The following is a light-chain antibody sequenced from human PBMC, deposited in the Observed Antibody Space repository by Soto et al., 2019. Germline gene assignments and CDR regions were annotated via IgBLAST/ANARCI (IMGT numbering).Light chain of an antibody. CDR1: QSVLYSSNNKNY. CDR3: QQYYCTPPT. CDR2: WAS. Sequence: DIVMTQSPDSLAVSLGERATINCKSSQSVLYSSNNKNYLAWYQQKPGQPPKLLIYWASTRESGVPDRFSGGGSGKDFSLTISSLQAEEVAVYYCQQYYCTPPTFGPGTKGDIK. V-gene: IGKV4-1*01. J-gene: IGKJ3*01.